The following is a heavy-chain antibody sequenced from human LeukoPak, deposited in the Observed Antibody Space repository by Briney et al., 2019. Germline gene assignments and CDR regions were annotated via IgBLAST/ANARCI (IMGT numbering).Heavy chain of an antibody. J-gene: IGHJ5*02. V-gene: IGHV1-46*01. Sequence: GASVKVSCKASGYTFTSYYMHWVRQAPGQGLEWMGIINPSGGSTSYAQKFQGRVTMTRDTSTGTVYMELSSLRSEDTAVYYCARDASRGYQLLLGWFDPWGQGTLVTVSS. CDR3: ARDASRGYQLLLGWFDP. CDR1: GYTFTSYY. CDR2: INPSGGST. D-gene: IGHD2-2*01.